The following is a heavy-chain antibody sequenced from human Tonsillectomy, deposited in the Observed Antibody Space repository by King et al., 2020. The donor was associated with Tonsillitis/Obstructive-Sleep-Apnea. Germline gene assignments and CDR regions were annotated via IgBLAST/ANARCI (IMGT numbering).Heavy chain of an antibody. CDR1: GYSFTSHW. J-gene: IGHJ4*02. D-gene: IGHD4-17*01. CDR2: IYPGDSDT. Sequence: VQLVESGAEVKKPGESLKISCKGSGYSFTSHWISWVRQMPGKGLEWVAIIYPGDSDTKYSPSFQGQVTISADKSISTAYLQWSSLKASDTAMYYCARHGDDYVPPDHWGQGTLVTVSS. CDR3: ARHGDDYVPPDH. V-gene: IGHV5-51*01.